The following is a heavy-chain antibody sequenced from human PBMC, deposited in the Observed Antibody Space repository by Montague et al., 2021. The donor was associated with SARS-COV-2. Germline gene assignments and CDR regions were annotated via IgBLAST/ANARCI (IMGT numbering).Heavy chain of an antibody. CDR1: GFTFSTYV. Sequence: SLRLSCAASGFTFSTYVMSWVRQAQGGGLEWVAGITSYGGGPYYAGSVRGRFTISRDNSNKTLFLQMNSLRVDDTAVYYCARGGYLQSIDYWGPGILVTVSS. V-gene: IGHV3-23*01. D-gene: IGHD3-10*01. J-gene: IGHJ4*02. CDR3: ARGGYLQSIDY. CDR2: ITSYGGGP.